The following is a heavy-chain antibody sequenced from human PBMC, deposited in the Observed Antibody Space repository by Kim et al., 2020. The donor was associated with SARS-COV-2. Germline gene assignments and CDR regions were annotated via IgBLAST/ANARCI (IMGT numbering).Heavy chain of an antibody. Sequence: GGSLRLSCAASGFTFSSYDMNWVRQAPGKGLEWVSYISSSGSTIYYADSVKGRFTISRDNAKNSLYLQMNRLRAEDTAVYYCARDGPNIAACPNFDYWGQGPRVT. CDR3: ARDGPNIAACPNFDY. CDR2: ISSSGSTI. D-gene: IGHD6-6*01. J-gene: IGHJ4*02. V-gene: IGHV3-48*03. CDR1: GFTFSSYD.